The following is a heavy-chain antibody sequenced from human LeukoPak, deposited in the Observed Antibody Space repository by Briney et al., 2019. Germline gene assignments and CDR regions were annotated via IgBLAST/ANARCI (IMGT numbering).Heavy chain of an antibody. V-gene: IGHV4-39*07. CDR3: ARSQCSGGSCYSLKAFDI. D-gene: IGHD2-15*01. Sequence: SETLSLTCTVSGGSISRSSYYWGWIRQPPGKGLEWIGSIYYSGSTYYNPSLKSRVTISVDTSKNQFSLKLSSVTAADTAVYYCARSQCSGGSCYSLKAFDIWGQGTMVTVSS. CDR1: GGSISRSSYY. J-gene: IGHJ3*02. CDR2: IYYSGST.